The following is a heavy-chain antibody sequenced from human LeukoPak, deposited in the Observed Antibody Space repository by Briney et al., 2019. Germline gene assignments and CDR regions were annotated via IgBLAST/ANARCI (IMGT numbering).Heavy chain of an antibody. V-gene: IGHV4-34*01. J-gene: IGHJ5*02. CDR1: GGSFSGYY. D-gene: IGHD3-16*02. CDR2: INHSGST. CDR3: ARAFSFYDYVWGSYRNNWFDP. Sequence: SETLSLTCAVYGGSFSGYYWSWIRQPPGKGLEWIGEINHSGSTNCNPSLKSRVTISVDTSKNQFSLKLSSVTAADTAVYYCARAFSFYDYVWGSYRNNWFDPWGQGTLVTVSS.